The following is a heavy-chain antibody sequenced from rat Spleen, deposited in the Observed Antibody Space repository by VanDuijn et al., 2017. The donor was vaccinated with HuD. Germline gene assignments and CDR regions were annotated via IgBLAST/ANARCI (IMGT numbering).Heavy chain of an antibody. CDR2: LSYDNYNT. CDR1: GFTFSDYY. D-gene: IGHD1-11*01. Sequence: EVQLVESGGGLVQPGRSLKLSCVASGFTFSDYYMAWVRQAPAKGLEWVATLSYDNYNTYYRDSVKGRFTISRNNAKSTLFLQMDSLRSEDTATYYCARRHYGYTDYFDSWGPGTMVTVSS. CDR3: ARRHYGYTDYFDS. J-gene: IGHJ1*01. V-gene: IGHV5-29*01.